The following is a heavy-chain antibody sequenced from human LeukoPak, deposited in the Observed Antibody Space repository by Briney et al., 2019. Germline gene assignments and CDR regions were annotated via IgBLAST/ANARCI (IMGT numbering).Heavy chain of an antibody. CDR1: GGSFSGYY. CDR2: INHSGST. Sequence: PSETLSLTCAVYGGSFSGYYWSWIRQPPGKGLEWIGEINHSGSTNYNPSLKSRVTISADTSKNQFSLKLSSVTAADTAVYYCAGRDCSSTSCFIYYMDVWGKGTTVTVSS. V-gene: IGHV4-34*01. J-gene: IGHJ6*03. CDR3: AGRDCSSTSCFIYYMDV. D-gene: IGHD2-2*01.